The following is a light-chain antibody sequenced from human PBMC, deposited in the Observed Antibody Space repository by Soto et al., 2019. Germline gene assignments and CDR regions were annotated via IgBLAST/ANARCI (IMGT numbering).Light chain of an antibody. J-gene: IGKJ5*01. CDR1: QSINIY. CDR2: DAS. CDR3: QQRNNWPT. V-gene: IGKV3-11*01. Sequence: EIVLTQSPATLSLSPGERATLSCRASQSINIYLTWYQHKPGQAPRLLIYDASNRATGIPARFSGSGYGTDFTLTITSLEPEDFAFYYCQQRNNWPTFGQGTRLEIK.